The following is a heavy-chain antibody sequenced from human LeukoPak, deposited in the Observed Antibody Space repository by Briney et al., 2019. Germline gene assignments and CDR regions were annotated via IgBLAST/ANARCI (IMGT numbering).Heavy chain of an antibody. CDR3: ARWPTYYDFWSGYVKYYYYYMDV. V-gene: IGHV1-18*01. Sequence: GASVKVSCKASGYTFTSYGISWVRQAPGQGLEWMGWISAYNGNTNYAQKLQGRVTMTTDTSTSTAYMELRSLRSDDTAVYYCARWPTYYDFWSGYVKYYYYYMDVWGKGTTVTVSS. D-gene: IGHD3-3*01. J-gene: IGHJ6*03. CDR1: GYTFTSYG. CDR2: ISAYNGNT.